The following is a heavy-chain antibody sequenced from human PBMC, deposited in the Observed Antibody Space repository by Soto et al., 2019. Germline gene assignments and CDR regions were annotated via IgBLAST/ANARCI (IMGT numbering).Heavy chain of an antibody. CDR3: AKDPLINGSPDAFDI. D-gene: IGHD2-15*01. Sequence: GGSLRLSCGASGFTFSSYSMHWVRRAPGKGLHWVSFISAGGTSTYYADSVKGRFTVSRDNSQNTLYLQMNSLRAEDTAVYYCAKDPLINGSPDAFDIWGQGTMVTVSS. CDR2: ISAGGTST. V-gene: IGHV3-23*01. J-gene: IGHJ3*02. CDR1: GFTFSSYS.